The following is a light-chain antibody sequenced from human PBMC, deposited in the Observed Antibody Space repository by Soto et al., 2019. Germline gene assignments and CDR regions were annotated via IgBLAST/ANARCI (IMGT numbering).Light chain of an antibody. CDR2: EVT. CDR1: SSDVGGYNY. J-gene: IGLJ1*01. Sequence: QSALTQPPSASGSPGQSVTISCTGTSSDVGGYNYVSWYQQRPGKAPKLLIHEVTKRPSGVPDRFSGSKSGNTASLTVSGLQAEDEADYYCSSFAGSNNFPYVFGTGTKVTIL. CDR3: SSFAGSNNFPYV. V-gene: IGLV2-8*01.